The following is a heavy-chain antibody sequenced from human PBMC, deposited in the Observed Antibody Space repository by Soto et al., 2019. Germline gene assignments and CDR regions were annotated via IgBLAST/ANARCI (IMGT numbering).Heavy chain of an antibody. J-gene: IGHJ4*02. CDR3: ARNGEVVVVAALHYFDY. CDR1: GYTFTSYG. Sequence: ASLKVSCKASGYTFTSYGISWVRQAPGQGLEWMGWISAYNGNTNYAQKLQGRVTMTTDTSTSTAYMELRSLRSDDTAVYYCARNGEVVVVAALHYFDYWGQGTLVTVSS. D-gene: IGHD2-15*01. V-gene: IGHV1-18*01. CDR2: ISAYNGNT.